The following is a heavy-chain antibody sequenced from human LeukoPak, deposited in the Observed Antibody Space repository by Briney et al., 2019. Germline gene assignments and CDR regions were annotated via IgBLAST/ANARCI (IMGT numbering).Heavy chain of an antibody. J-gene: IGHJ4*02. CDR1: GGSFSGYY. CDR3: ARTGHYRFDY. CDR2: INHSGST. V-gene: IGHV4-34*01. Sequence: SETLSLTCAVYGGSFSGYYWSWIRQPPGKGLEWIGEINHSGSTNYNPSLKSRVTISVDTSKNQFSLKLSSVTAADTAVYYCARTGHYRFDYWGQGTLVTVSS. D-gene: IGHD3-9*01.